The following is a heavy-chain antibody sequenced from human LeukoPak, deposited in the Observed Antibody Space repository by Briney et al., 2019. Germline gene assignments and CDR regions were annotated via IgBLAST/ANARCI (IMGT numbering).Heavy chain of an antibody. D-gene: IGHD3-3*01. V-gene: IGHV3-11*01. CDR2: ISRGGSTI. Sequence: GGSLRLSCSASGFTFSDHYIGSIRQAPGRGLGWVSYISRGGSTIYYADSVKGRSTISRDNAKKSLYLQMNSLRAEDTAVYCCARHFGVSTLDYWGQGTLVTVSS. J-gene: IGHJ4*02. CDR3: ARHFGVSTLDY. CDR1: GFTFSDHY.